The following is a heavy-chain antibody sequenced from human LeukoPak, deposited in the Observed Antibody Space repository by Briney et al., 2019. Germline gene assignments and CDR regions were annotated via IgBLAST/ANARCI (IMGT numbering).Heavy chain of an antibody. CDR2: IYYSGST. V-gene: IGHV4-59*01. J-gene: IGHJ4*02. CDR1: GDSISGSY. Sequence: SSETLSLTCTVSGDSISGSYWRWIRQPPGKGLEWIGYIYYSGSTNYNPSLKSRVTISVDTSKNQFSLKLSSVTAADTAVYYCARPSGHAYYFEYWGQGTLVTVSS. CDR3: ARPSGHAYYFEY.